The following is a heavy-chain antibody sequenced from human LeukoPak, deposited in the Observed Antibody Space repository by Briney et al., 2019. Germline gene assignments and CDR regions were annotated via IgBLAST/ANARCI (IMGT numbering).Heavy chain of an antibody. V-gene: IGHV3-30-3*01. D-gene: IGHD3-3*01. CDR3: ARDPSPGFWSGYYYY. J-gene: IGHJ4*02. Sequence: GGSLRISCAASGFTFSSYAMHWVRQAPGKGLEWVAVISYDGSNKYYADSVKGRFTISRDNSKNTLYLQMNSLRAEDTAVYYCARDPSPGFWSGYYYYWGQGTLVTVSS. CDR1: GFTFSSYA. CDR2: ISYDGSNK.